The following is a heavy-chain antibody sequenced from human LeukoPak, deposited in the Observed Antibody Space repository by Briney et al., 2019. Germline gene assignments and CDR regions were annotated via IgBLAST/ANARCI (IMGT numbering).Heavy chain of an antibody. D-gene: IGHD6-19*01. V-gene: IGHV3-7*04. CDR2: IKQDGSAK. CDR3: ARTIREQWLTIDY. J-gene: IGHJ4*02. Sequence: GGSLRLSCAASGFTFSNYWMNWVRQAPGKGLEWVANIKQDGSAKYYVDSVKGRFAISRDNAKNSLYLQMNSLGAEDTAVYYCARTIREQWLTIDYWGQGTLVTFSS. CDR1: GFTFSNYW.